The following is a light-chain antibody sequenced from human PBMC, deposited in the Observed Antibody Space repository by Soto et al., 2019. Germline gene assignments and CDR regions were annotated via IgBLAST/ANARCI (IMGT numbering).Light chain of an antibody. CDR3: ETWDSNTHKV. V-gene: IGLV4-60*02. Sequence: QSVLTQSSSASASLGSSVKLTCTLSSGHSTYIIAWHQQQPGKAPRYLMKVEGTGSYNKGSGVPDRFSGSSSGADRYLTISNLQFEDEADYYCETWDSNTHKVFGGGTKLTVL. J-gene: IGLJ2*01. CDR1: SGHSTYI. CDR2: VEGTGSY.